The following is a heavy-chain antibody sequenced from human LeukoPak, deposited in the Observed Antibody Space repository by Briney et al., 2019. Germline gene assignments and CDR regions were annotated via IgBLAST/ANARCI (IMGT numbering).Heavy chain of an antibody. D-gene: IGHD2-15*01. V-gene: IGHV3-7*01. CDR3: ARGYCSGGSCYSIYFDN. Sequence: GGSLRLSCAASGFTFSSYWMSWVRQAPGKGLEWVANIKQDGSEKYYVDSVKGRFTISRDNAKNSLYLQMNSLRAEDTAVYYCARGYCSGGSCYSIYFDNWGQGTLVTVSS. CDR1: GFTFSSYW. CDR2: IKQDGSEK. J-gene: IGHJ4*02.